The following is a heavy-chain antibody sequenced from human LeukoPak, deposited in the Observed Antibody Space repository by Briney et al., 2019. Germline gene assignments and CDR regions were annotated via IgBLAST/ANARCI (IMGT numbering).Heavy chain of an antibody. V-gene: IGHV4-61*02. Sequence: PSETLSLTCTVSGGSMSNGSYCWSWIRQPAGKGLEWIGRIYTSGGTNYNPSLKSRVTISVDTSKNQFSLKLTSVTAADTALYFCAIRGASGSEGRGFDYWGQGALVTVSS. CDR2: IYTSGGT. CDR3: AIRGASGSEGRGFDY. D-gene: IGHD1-26*01. CDR1: GGSMSNGSYC. J-gene: IGHJ4*02.